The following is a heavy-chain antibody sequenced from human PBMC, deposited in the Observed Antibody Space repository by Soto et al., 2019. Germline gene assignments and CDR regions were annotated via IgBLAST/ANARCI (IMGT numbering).Heavy chain of an antibody. D-gene: IGHD4-17*01. V-gene: IGHV1-2*02. J-gene: IGHJ2*01. Sequence: ASVKVSCKASGYTFTGYYMHWVRQAPGQGLEWMGWINANSGGTNYAQKFQGRVTMTTDTSISTAYMELSSLRSDDTAVYYCARTVTTNDWYFDLWGRGTLVTVSS. CDR3: ARTVTTNDWYFDL. CDR1: GYTFTGYY. CDR2: INANSGGT.